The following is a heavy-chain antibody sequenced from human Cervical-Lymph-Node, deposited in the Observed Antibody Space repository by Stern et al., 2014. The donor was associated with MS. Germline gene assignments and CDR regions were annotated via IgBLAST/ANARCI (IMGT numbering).Heavy chain of an antibody. V-gene: IGHV1-69*06. J-gene: IGHJ5*02. Sequence: QVQLVQSGAEVKKPASSVKVSCKASGGTFNTSAISWVRQAPGQGLEWMGGIIPILGTTNYAQKLQGRVTFTADKSSSTAYMALSGLRYEDTAVYYCARDLGVGPSVSWGQGTVVTGSS. CDR2: IIPILGTT. CDR1: GGTFNTSA. D-gene: IGHD5/OR15-5a*01. CDR3: ARDLGVGPSVS.